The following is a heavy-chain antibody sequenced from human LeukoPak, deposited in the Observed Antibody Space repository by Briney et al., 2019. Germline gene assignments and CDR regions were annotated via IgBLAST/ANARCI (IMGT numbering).Heavy chain of an antibody. D-gene: IGHD1-26*01. CDR2: VNPKSGGT. CDR1: GYTFSDYY. Sequence: ASMQVSCKASGYTFSDYYMHWVRHAPGQGLEWMGWVNPKSGGTNYARSFQGRISLTTDTSISAAYLGLSRLTSDDTAVYYCATLPPGLALLLNPNYRRMDAWGQGTTVTVSS. CDR3: ATLPPGLALLLNPNYRRMDA. J-gene: IGHJ6*02. V-gene: IGHV1-2*02.